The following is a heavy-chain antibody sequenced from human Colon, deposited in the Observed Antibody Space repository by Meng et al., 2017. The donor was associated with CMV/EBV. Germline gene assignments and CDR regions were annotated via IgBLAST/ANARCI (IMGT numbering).Heavy chain of an antibody. Sequence: VESVYVGGVVTGPGGSVLAACRSSGYTFTCYVINWLRQAPGHGLEWMGWISGSSGYTNRAQKFQGRVTMTTDTSTSTAYFALTSLTSNDTAVYYCARGRPNWSGVLDYWGQGTLVTVSS. D-gene: IGHD1-1*01. CDR2: ISGSSGYT. CDR1: GYTFTCYV. V-gene: IGHV1-18*01. J-gene: IGHJ4*02. CDR3: ARGRPNWSGVLDY.